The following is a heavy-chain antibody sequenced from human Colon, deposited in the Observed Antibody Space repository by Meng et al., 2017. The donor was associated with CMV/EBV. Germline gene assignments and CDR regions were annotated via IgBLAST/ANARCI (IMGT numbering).Heavy chain of an antibody. D-gene: IGHD1-26*01. CDR2: ISGDGGMT. Sequence: VHLVESGGGLVQPGGSLRLSCAASGFTFSTYWMHWVCQGPGKGPVWLSRISGDGGMTSYADSVKGRFTISRDNAKNTLYLQMNSLRVEDTAVYYCARGVGESLGWEMGYWGQGTLVTVSS. CDR1: GFTFSTYW. J-gene: IGHJ4*02. V-gene: IGHV3-74*01. CDR3: ARGVGESLGWEMGY.